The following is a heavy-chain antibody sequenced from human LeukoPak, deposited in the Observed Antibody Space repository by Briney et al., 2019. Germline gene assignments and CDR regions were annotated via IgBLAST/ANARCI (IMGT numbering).Heavy chain of an antibody. J-gene: IGHJ6*03. CDR1: EYTFTGYF. V-gene: IGHV1-2*02. CDR3: ARWFLLHYYYYYMDV. D-gene: IGHD3-22*01. CDR2: ISPDSGDT. Sequence: GASVKVSCKASEYTFTGYFIHWVRQAPGQGLEWMGWISPDSGDTKYAQKFQGRVTMTRDTSIDTAYMELSNLRSDDTAVYYCARWFLLHYYYYYMDVWGEGTTVTVSS.